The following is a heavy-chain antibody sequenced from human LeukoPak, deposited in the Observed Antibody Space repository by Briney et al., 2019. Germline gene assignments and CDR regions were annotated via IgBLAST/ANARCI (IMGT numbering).Heavy chain of an antibody. D-gene: IGHD1-1*01. CDR1: GFTFSSYA. V-gene: IGHV3-23*01. CDR2: ISGSGGST. Sequence: GGSLRLSCAASGFTFSSYAMSWVRQAPGKGLEWVSAISGSGGSTYYADSVKGRFTISRDNSKNTLYLQMNSLRAEDTAVYHCAKDIAGTIIIDYWGQGTLVTVSS. J-gene: IGHJ4*02. CDR3: AKDIAGTIIIDY.